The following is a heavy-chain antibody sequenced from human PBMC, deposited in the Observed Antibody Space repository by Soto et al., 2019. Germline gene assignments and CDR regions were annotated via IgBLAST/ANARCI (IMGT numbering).Heavy chain of an antibody. D-gene: IGHD5-12*01. CDR1: GYTFFTYD. J-gene: IGHJ5*02. V-gene: IGHV1-18*01. Sequence: ASVKVSCKASGYTFFTYDISWVRQAPGQGLEWMGWISTYSGDTKYAQKFQGRVTMATDTSTTTAYLELRSLRSDDTAVYYCARHHGPTTSENWFDPWGQGTLVTVSS. CDR2: ISTYSGDT. CDR3: ARHHGPTTSENWFDP.